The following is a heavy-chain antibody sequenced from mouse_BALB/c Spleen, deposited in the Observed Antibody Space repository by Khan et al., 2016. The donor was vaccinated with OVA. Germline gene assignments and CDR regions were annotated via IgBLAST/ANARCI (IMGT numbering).Heavy chain of an antibody. CDR2: IFPGSVST. J-gene: IGHJ3*01. CDR1: GYTFSSYW. Sequence: VQLQESGGDLMKPGASVKISCKATGYTFSSYWIEWVKQRPGHGLEWIGQIFPGSVSTTYNEKFKGKATFTADTSSNTAYMPLSSLTSEDSAVYYCARGGYGGFAYWGQGTLVTVSA. CDR3: ARGGYGGFAY. D-gene: IGHD2-2*01. V-gene: IGHV1-9*01.